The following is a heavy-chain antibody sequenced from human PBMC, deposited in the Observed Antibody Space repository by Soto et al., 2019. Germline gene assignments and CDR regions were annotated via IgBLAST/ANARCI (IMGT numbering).Heavy chain of an antibody. CDR2: INPNNGKT. D-gene: IGHD3-16*01. CDR1: GYIFTTYD. J-gene: IGHJ5*02. Sequence: QVQLVQSGAEVKKPGASVKVSCKTSGYIFTTYDINWVRQADGQGLEWVGRINPNNGKTDYAENLQGRLTMTRDASISTVYMEPSSLTSDDTAVYYCAKDFGGLYNWFDPWGQGTLVIVSS. CDR3: AKDFGGLYNWFDP. V-gene: IGHV1-8*01.